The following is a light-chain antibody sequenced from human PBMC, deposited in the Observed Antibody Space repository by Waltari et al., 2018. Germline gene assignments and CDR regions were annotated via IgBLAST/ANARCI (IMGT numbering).Light chain of an antibody. V-gene: IGKV3-15*01. Sequence: ETVMTQSPVTLSVSPGERATVSCRASQSVSRNLAWYQQKPGQAPRLLIYDASTRATGIPARFSGSGSGTEFTLNISSLQSEDFAVYYCQQYNNWPPYSFGQGTKLEI. CDR2: DAS. CDR3: QQYNNWPPYS. J-gene: IGKJ2*01. CDR1: QSVSRN.